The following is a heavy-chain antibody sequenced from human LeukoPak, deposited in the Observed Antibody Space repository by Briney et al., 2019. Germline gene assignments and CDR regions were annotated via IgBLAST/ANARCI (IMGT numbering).Heavy chain of an antibody. V-gene: IGHV4-39*01. D-gene: IGHD2-2*01. CDR2: IYYSGST. CDR1: GGSISSSSYY. Sequence: SETLSLTCTVSGGSISSSSYYWGWIRQPPGKGLEWIGSIYYSGSTYYNPSLKSRVTISVDTSKNQFSLKLSSVTAADTAVYYCARGPCSSTSCSFNWFDPWGQGTLVTVSS. J-gene: IGHJ5*02. CDR3: ARGPCSSTSCSFNWFDP.